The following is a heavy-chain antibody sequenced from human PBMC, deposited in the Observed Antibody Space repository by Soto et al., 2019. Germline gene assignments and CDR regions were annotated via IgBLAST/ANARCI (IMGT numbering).Heavy chain of an antibody. CDR3: ARDPHGGYGMDV. V-gene: IGHV3-33*01. D-gene: IGHD3-10*01. Sequence: PGGSLRLSCAASGFTLSSYGMHWVRQAPGKGLEWVAVIWYDGSNKYYADSVKGRFTISRDNSKNTLYLQMNSLRAEDTAVYYCARDPHGGYGMDVWGQGTTVTVSS. CDR1: GFTLSSYG. CDR2: IWYDGSNK. J-gene: IGHJ6*02.